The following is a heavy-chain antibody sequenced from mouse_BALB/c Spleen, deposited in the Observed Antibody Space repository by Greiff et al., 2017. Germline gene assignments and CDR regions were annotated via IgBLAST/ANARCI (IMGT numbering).Heavy chain of an antibody. CDR1: GFSLTSYG. D-gene: IGHD1-2*01. CDR2: IWAGGST. Sequence: QVQLKESGPGLVAPSQSLSITCTVSGFSLTSYGVHWVRQPPGKGLEWLGVIWAGGSTNYNSALMSRLSISKDNSKSQVFLKMNSLQTDDTAMYYCARDQLRLRGGLAYWGQGTLVTVSA. V-gene: IGHV2-9*02. CDR3: ARDQLRLRGGLAY. J-gene: IGHJ3*01.